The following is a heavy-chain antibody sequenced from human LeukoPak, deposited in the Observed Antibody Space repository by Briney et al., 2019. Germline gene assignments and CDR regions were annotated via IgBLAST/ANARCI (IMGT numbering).Heavy chain of an antibody. CDR3: ARAVIPTTMGEYYYYYMDV. J-gene: IGHJ6*03. Sequence: SETLSLTCTVSGGSISSYYWSWVRQPPGKGLEWIGFVYYTGSTNYSPSLKSRVTISVDTSKNQFSLKLRSVTAADTAVYYCARAVIPTTMGEYYYYYMDVWGKGSTVTISS. D-gene: IGHD2-2*01. CDR2: VYYTGST. V-gene: IGHV4-59*01. CDR1: GGSISSYY.